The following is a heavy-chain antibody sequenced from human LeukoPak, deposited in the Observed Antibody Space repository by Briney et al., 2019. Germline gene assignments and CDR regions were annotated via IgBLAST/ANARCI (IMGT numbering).Heavy chain of an antibody. CDR2: IIPIFGTA. D-gene: IGHD2-2*01. V-gene: IGHV1-69*05. CDR3: ALGDIVVVPAATNWFDP. Sequence: GASVRVSGKASGGTFSSYAISWVRQAPGQGLEWMGGIIPIFGTANYAQKFQGRVTITTDESTSTAYMELSSLRSEDTAVYYCALGDIVVVPAATNWFDPWGQGTLVTVSS. CDR1: GGTFSSYA. J-gene: IGHJ5*02.